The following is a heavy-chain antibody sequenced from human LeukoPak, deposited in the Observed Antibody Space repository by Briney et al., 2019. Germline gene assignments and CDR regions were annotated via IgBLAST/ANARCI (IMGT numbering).Heavy chain of an antibody. Sequence: ASVKVSCKASGYTFTGYYMHWVRQAPGQGLEWMGRINPNSGGTNYAQKFQGRVTMTRDTSISTAYMELSRLRSDDTAVYYCARDQGTYYDFRSGYPDQPYGMDVWGQGTTVTVSS. CDR1: GYTFTGYY. J-gene: IGHJ6*02. CDR3: ARDQGTYYDFRSGYPDQPYGMDV. CDR2: INPNSGGT. D-gene: IGHD3-3*01. V-gene: IGHV1-2*06.